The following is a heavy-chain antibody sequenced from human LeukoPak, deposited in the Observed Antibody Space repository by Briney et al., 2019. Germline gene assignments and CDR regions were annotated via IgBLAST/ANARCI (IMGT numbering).Heavy chain of an antibody. D-gene: IGHD2-21*02. V-gene: IGHV4-34*01. CDR1: GGSFSGYY. CDR3: ARMEYCGGDCYSNWFDP. Sequence: PSETLSLTCAVYGGSFSGYYWSWIRQPPGKGLEWIGEINHSGSTNYNPSPKSRVTISVDTSKNQFSLKLSSVTAADTAVYYCARMEYCGGDCYSNWFDPWGQGTLVTVSS. CDR2: INHSGST. J-gene: IGHJ5*02.